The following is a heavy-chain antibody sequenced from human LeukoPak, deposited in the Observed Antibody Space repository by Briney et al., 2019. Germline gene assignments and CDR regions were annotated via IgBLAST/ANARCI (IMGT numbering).Heavy chain of an antibody. D-gene: IGHD2-15*01. CDR3: ARDEVVVAAELDY. Sequence: GGSLRLSCAASGFTFSSYSMNWVRQAPGKGLELVSSISSSSSYIYYADSAKGRFIISRDNAKNSLYLQMNSLRAEDTAVYYCARDEVVVAAELDYWGQGTLVTVSS. J-gene: IGHJ4*02. CDR2: ISSSSSYI. CDR1: GFTFSSYS. V-gene: IGHV3-21*01.